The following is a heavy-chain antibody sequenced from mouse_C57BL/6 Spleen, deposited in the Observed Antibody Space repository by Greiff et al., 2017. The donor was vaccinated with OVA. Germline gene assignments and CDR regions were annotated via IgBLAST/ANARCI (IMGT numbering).Heavy chain of an antibody. D-gene: IGHD1-1*01. CDR1: GYTFTSYW. J-gene: IGHJ2*01. CDR2: INPSNGGT. Sequence: QVQLKQSGTELVKPGASVKLSCKASGYTFTSYWMHWVKQRPGQGLEWIGNINPSNGGTNYNEKFKSKATLTVDKSSSTAYMQLSSLTSEDSAVYYCARSGLLLRRDFDYWGQGTTLTVSS. CDR3: ARSGLLLRRDFDY. V-gene: IGHV1-53*01.